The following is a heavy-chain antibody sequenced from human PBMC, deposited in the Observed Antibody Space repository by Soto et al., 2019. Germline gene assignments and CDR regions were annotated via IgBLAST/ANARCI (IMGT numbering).Heavy chain of an antibody. V-gene: IGHV3-30*18. CDR2: ISFDGINK. CDR3: AKGLEHKLVRIGMDV. CDR1: GFTFSSYG. D-gene: IGHD6-13*01. Sequence: QVQLVESGGGVVQPGRSLILSCAASGFTFSSYGTHWVRQAPGKGLEWVAVISFDGINKYYADSVKGRFTISRDNAKNTLYLQMDSLRAEDTAVYYCAKGLEHKLVRIGMDVWGQGTTVTVCS. J-gene: IGHJ6*02.